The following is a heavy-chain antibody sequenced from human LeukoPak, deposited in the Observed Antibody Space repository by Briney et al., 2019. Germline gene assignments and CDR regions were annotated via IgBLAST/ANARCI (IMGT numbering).Heavy chain of an antibody. V-gene: IGHV3-21*01. D-gene: IGHD3-10*01. Sequence: GGSLRLSCAASGFTFRSYSMNWVRQAPGGGLEWVSSISSSSSYKYYADSVKGRFTISRDNAKNSLHLQMNSLRAEDTAVYYCARDSSTDYYGSGSSSFDYWGQGTLVTVSS. CDR2: ISSSSSYK. CDR1: GFTFRSYS. J-gene: IGHJ4*02. CDR3: ARDSSTDYYGSGSSSFDY.